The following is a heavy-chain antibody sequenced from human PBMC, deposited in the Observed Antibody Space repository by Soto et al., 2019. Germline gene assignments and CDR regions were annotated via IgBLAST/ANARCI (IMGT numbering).Heavy chain of an antibody. Sequence: QLQLQESGPGLVKPSETLSLPCTVSGGAIRRSSYYWGWIRQPPGKVLAWIGSIYYSGSPYYNPSLKSRVTISVDTSKHQFSLKLSSVTAADTAVHYRARLVTTVTTYYYYLDVWGKGTTVTVSS. CDR2: IYYSGSP. J-gene: IGHJ6*03. V-gene: IGHV4-39*01. CDR3: ARLVTTVTTYYYYLDV. CDR1: GGAIRRSSYY. D-gene: IGHD4-17*01.